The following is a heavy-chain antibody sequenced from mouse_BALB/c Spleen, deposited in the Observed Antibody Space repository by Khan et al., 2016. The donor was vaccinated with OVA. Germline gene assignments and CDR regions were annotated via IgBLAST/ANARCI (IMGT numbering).Heavy chain of an antibody. J-gene: IGHJ2*01. CDR3: DRTARIEY. D-gene: IGHD1-2*01. Sequence: VQLQQSGPGLVKPSQSLSLTCTVTGYSITSGCGWNLIRQFPGNKLEWVGYISYSGSTNYNPSLKSRISITRDTSNNHFFLQLNSVTTEDTATYYCDRTARIEYWGQGTTLTVSS. CDR1: GYSITSGCG. CDR2: ISYSGST. V-gene: IGHV3-2*02.